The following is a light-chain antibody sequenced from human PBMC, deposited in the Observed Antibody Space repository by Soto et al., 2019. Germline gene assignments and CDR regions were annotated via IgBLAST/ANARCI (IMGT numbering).Light chain of an antibody. V-gene: IGLV1-47*01. CDR1: SSNIGSNY. Sequence: QSVLTQPPSASGTPGQRVTISCSGSSSNIGSNYVYWYQQLPGTAPKLLIYRNNQRPSGVPDRFSGSKSGTSASLAISCLRSEDEADYYCSACDDSLSGPVVFGGGTKLTVL. CDR3: SACDDSLSGPVV. J-gene: IGLJ2*01. CDR2: RNN.